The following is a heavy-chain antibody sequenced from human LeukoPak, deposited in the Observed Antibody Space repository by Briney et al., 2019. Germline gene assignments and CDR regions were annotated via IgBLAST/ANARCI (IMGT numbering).Heavy chain of an antibody. CDR1: GGSISSGGYS. D-gene: IGHD3-22*01. V-gene: IGHV4-30-2*01. Sequence: SETLSLTCAVSGGSISSGGYSWSWIRQPPGKGLEWIGYIYHSGSTYYNPSLKSRVTISVDRSKDQFSLKLSSVTAADTAVYYCARGDSSFSFDYWGQGTLVTVSS. CDR3: ARGDSSFSFDY. J-gene: IGHJ4*02. CDR2: IYHSGST.